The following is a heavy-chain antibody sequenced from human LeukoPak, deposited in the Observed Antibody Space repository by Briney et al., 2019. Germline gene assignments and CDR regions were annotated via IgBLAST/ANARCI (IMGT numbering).Heavy chain of an antibody. J-gene: IGHJ4*02. D-gene: IGHD3-3*01. CDR1: GYTFTSYG. CDR2: INPSSGGT. CDR3: ARDSYDFWSGYYSAYDY. V-gene: IGHV1-2*02. Sequence: ASVKVSCKASGYTFTSYGISWVRQAPGQGLEWMGWINPSSGGTNYAQKFQGRVTMTRDTSISTAYMELSRLRSDDTAVYYCARDSYDFWSGYYSAYDYWGQGTLVTVSS.